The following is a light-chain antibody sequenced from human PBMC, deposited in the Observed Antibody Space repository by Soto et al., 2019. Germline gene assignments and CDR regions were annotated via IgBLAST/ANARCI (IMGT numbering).Light chain of an antibody. J-gene: IGLJ1*01. CDR1: SSDVGGYNY. CDR2: DVS. V-gene: IGLV2-14*01. CDR3: SSYTSSSPYV. Sequence: QSALTQPASVSGSPGQSITISCTGTSSDVGGYNYVSWYQQHPGKAPKLMIYDVSNRPSGVSNRFSGSKSGNTASLTISGLQAEDEADYSCSSYTSSSPYVFGTSTKVTVL.